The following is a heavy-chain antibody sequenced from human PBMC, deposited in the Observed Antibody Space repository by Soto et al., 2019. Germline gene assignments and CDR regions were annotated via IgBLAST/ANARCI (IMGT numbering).Heavy chain of an antibody. V-gene: IGHV1-18*01. J-gene: IGHJ4*02. CDR2: ISAYNGNT. CDR3: ARVASGYSGYGSNYFDY. CDR1: GYTFTSYG. D-gene: IGHD5-12*01. Sequence: ASVKVSCKASGYTFTSYGISWVRQAPGQGLEWMGWISAYNGNTNYAQKLQGRVTMTTDTSTSTAYMELRSLRSDDTAVYYCARVASGYSGYGSNYFDYWGQGTLVTVSS.